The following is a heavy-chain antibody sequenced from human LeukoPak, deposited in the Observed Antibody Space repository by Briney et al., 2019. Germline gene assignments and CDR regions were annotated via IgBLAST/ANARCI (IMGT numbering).Heavy chain of an antibody. CDR2: IWYDGSEK. Sequence: GRSLRLSCAASGFTFSSHGMHWVRQAPGKGLEWVAVIWYDGSEKCYAESVKGRFTISRDNSKNTLYLQIYSLRAEDTALYYCARYGNLKVLDIWGQGTMVTVSS. D-gene: IGHD1-14*01. V-gene: IGHV3-33*01. CDR1: GFTFSSHG. CDR3: ARYGNLKVLDI. J-gene: IGHJ3*02.